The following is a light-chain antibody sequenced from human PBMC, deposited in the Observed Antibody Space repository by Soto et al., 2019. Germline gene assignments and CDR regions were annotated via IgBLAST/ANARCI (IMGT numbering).Light chain of an antibody. J-gene: IGKJ4*01. CDR3: QQNNSYPLT. Sequence: DIQMTQSPATLSASVGDRVTITCRASHSISNWLAWYQQKPGKAPKLLIYKASTLQSGVPSRFIGSGSGTEFTLTISGLQPDDFAVYYCQQNNSYPLTFGGGTKMDIK. V-gene: IGKV1-5*03. CDR1: HSISNW. CDR2: KAS.